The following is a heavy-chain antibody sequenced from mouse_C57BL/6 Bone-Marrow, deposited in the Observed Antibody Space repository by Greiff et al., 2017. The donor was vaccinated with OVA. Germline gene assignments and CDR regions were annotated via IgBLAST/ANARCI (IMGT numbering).Heavy chain of an antibody. J-gene: IGHJ3*01. V-gene: IGHV1-15*01. CDR3: TRGYGNYLFAY. D-gene: IGHD2-10*02. CDR2: IDPETGGT. Sequence: QVQLQQSGAELVRPGASVTLSCKASGYTFTDYEMHWVKQTPVHGLEWIGAIDPETGGTPYNQKFKGKAILTADKSSSTAYMELRSLTSEDSAVYYCTRGYGNYLFAYWGQGTLVTVSA. CDR1: GYTFTDYE.